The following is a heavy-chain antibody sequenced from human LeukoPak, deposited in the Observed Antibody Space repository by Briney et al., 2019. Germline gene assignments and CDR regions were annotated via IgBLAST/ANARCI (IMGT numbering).Heavy chain of an antibody. CDR3: ARGLWFGSRYFFDY. J-gene: IGHJ4*02. D-gene: IGHD3-10*01. CDR2: MNPNSGNT. Sequence: GASVKVSCKASGYTFTGYYMHWVRQASGQGLEWMGWMNPNSGNTGYAQRFQGRVTVTTNTSITTAYMDLSSLRSEDTAVYYCARGLWFGSRYFFDYWGQGTLVTVSS. V-gene: IGHV1-8*02. CDR1: GYTFTGYY.